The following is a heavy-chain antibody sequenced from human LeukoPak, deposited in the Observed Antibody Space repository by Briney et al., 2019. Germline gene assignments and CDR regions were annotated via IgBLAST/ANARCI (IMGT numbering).Heavy chain of an antibody. V-gene: IGHV3-30-3*01. CDR2: ISHDGSNK. D-gene: IGHD4-11*01. CDR1: GFTFSSYA. Sequence: PGGSLRLSCAASGFTFSSYAMHWVRQAPGKGLEWVPVISHDGSNKYYADSVKGRFTISRDNSRSTLYLQMNSLRAEDTAMYYCARDRVTYYYYYGMDVWGQGTTVTVSS. J-gene: IGHJ6*02. CDR3: ARDRVTYYYYYGMDV.